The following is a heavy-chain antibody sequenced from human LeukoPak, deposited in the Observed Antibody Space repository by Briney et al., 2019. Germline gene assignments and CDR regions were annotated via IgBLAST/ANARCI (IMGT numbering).Heavy chain of an antibody. V-gene: IGHV4-30-4*08. CDR3: ARDGYSSDLGAFDI. D-gene: IGHD6-19*01. Sequence: KPSQTLYLTCTVSGGSISSGDYYWSWIRQPPGKGLEWIGYIYYSGSTYYNPSLTSRVTISVDTSKNQFSLKLSSVTAADTAVYYCARDGYSSDLGAFDIWGQGTMVTVSS. CDR2: IYYSGST. CDR1: GGSISSGDYY. J-gene: IGHJ3*02.